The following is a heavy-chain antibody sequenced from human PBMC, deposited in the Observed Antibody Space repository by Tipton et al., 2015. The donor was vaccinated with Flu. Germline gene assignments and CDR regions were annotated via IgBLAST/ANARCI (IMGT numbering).Heavy chain of an antibody. CDR2: VSNAGGT. CDR3: ARDRRSYTAGDYPVRYFDF. D-gene: IGHD4-17*01. Sequence: SLTCTVSGDSVGRYFWSWIRQSPGQGLEWIAYVSNAGGTNYSPSFESRATISLDTAKAEFSLKLRSVTAADTAVYYCARDRRSYTAGDYPVRYFDFWGPGILVAVST. J-gene: IGHJ4*02. V-gene: IGHV4-59*02. CDR1: GDSVGRYF.